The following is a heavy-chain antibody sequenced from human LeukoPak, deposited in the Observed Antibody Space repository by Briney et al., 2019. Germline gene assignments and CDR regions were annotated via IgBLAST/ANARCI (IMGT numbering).Heavy chain of an antibody. V-gene: IGHV4-4*02. CDR2: VHLSGAT. Sequence: SETLSLTCAVSGGSITTTNWWSWVRQPPGKGLEWIGEVHLSGATNYNPSLESRVSMSIDKSKNHLSLEVTSVTAADTAIYYCTRESGAFSPLGFWGQGTLLTVSS. J-gene: IGHJ4*02. D-gene: IGHD1-26*01. CDR1: GGSITTTNW. CDR3: TRESGAFSPLGF.